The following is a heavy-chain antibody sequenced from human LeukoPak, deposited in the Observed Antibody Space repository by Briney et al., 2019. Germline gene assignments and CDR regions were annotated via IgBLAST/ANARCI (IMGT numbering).Heavy chain of an antibody. Sequence: GGSLRLPCAASGFTFGSNWMTWVRQAPGKGLELVATIKEDGSEKYYVDSVKGRFTISRDNAENSLFLQLNSLRAEDTAVYYCASGGVEMATTIDYWGQGTLVTVSS. CDR2: IKEDGSEK. CDR3: ASGGVEMATTIDY. CDR1: GFTFGSNW. J-gene: IGHJ4*02. V-gene: IGHV3-7*01. D-gene: IGHD5-24*01.